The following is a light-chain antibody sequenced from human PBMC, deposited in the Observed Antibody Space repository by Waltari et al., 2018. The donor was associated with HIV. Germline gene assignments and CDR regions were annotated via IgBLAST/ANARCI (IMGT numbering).Light chain of an antibody. CDR1: QAISNY. J-gene: IGKJ1*01. CDR3: QKYNSAPQT. CDR2: AAS. V-gene: IGKV1-27*01. Sequence: DIRMTQSPSSLSASVGDRVTITCRASQAISNYLAWYQKKPGKVPKLLIYAASTLQTGVPFRFSGTGSGTDFTLTISRLQPEDVATYYCQKYNSAPQTFGQGTKVEIK.